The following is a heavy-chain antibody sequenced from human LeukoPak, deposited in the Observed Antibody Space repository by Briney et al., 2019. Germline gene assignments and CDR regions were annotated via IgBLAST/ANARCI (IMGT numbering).Heavy chain of an antibody. D-gene: IGHD1-26*01. Sequence: ASVKVSCKASGYTFTSYGISWVRQAPGQGLEWMGWISAYNGHTDYAQKLQGRVTMTTDTSTSTAYMELRSLRSDDTAVYYCARGGRWELPRPYAFDIWGQGTMVTVSS. CDR3: ARGGRWELPRPYAFDI. CDR1: GYTFTSYG. CDR2: ISAYNGHT. J-gene: IGHJ3*02. V-gene: IGHV1-18*01.